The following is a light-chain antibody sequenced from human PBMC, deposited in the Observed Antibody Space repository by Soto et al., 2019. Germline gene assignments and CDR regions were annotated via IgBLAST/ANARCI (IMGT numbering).Light chain of an antibody. Sequence: QLVLTQSPSASASLGAAVKLTCTLSSEHRTYAVAWYQQPPEKGPRYLMKLNSDGSLIKGDGIPDRFSGSSSGTERYLTISSLQSDDEGDYYYQTWGTDVVFGGGTKLTVL. CDR2: LNSDGSL. CDR3: QTWGTDVV. CDR1: SEHRTYA. J-gene: IGLJ2*01. V-gene: IGLV4-69*01.